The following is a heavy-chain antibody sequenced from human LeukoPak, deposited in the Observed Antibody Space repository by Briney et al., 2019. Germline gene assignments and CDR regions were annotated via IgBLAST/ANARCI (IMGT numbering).Heavy chain of an antibody. D-gene: IGHD2-15*01. Sequence: GGSLRRSCAASGFTFSSYAMHWVRQAPGKGLEYVSAISSNGGSTYYANSVKGRFTISRDNSKNTLYLQMGSLRAEDMAVYYCARDNGCSGGSCYATNFDYWGQGTLVTVSS. V-gene: IGHV3-64*01. CDR1: GFTFSSYA. CDR3: ARDNGCSGGSCYATNFDY. CDR2: ISSNGGST. J-gene: IGHJ4*02.